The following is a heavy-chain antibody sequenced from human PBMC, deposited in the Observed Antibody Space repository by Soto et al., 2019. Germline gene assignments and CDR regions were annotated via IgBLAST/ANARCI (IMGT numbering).Heavy chain of an antibody. Sequence: QVQLQESGPGLVKPSETLSLTCTVSGGSISSYYWSWIRQPPGKGLEWIGYIYYSGSTNYNPSPTSEVTISVDTSTNQCSLKLGSGTAADTAVYYCGRGRGGWFINKLLIAFHIWGPGTMVTVSS. V-gene: IGHV4-59*01. CDR3: GRGRGGWFINKLLIAFHI. CDR1: GGSISSYY. CDR2: IYYSGST. J-gene: IGHJ3*02. D-gene: IGHD2-15*01.